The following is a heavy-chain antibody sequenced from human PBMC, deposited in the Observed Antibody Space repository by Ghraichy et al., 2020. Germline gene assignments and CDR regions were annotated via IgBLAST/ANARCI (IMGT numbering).Heavy chain of an antibody. CDR1: GFTFSSYA. V-gene: IGHV3-30-3*01. D-gene: IGHD4-17*01. CDR3: ARDPGDYGDYEGYGMDV. J-gene: IGHJ6*02. Sequence: GGSLRLSCAASGFTFSSYAMHWVRQAPGKGLEWVAVISYDGSNKYYADSVKGRFTISRDNSKNTLYLQMNSLRAEDTAVYYCARDPGDYGDYEGYGMDVWGQGTTVTVSS. CDR2: ISYDGSNK.